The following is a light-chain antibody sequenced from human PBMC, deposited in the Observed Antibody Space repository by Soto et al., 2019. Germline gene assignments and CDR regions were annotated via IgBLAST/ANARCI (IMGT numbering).Light chain of an antibody. CDR3: QSYDSSLSGYV. CDR2: ANI. V-gene: IGLV1-40*01. J-gene: IGLJ1*01. Sequence: VLTQPPSVSGAPGQRVTISCTGSGSNIGAGYDVHWYQQLPGTAPKLLIFANINRPSGVPDRFSGSKSGTSASLAITGLRAEDEADYYCQSYDSSLSGYVFGTGTKVTVL. CDR1: GSNIGAGYD.